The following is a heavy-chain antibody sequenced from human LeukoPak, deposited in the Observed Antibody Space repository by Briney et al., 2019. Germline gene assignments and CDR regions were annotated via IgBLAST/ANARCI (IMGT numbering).Heavy chain of an antibody. V-gene: IGHV3-48*04. CDR2: ISSSSSTI. CDR1: GFTFSSYS. CDR3: ARGGEIVVVITDSQAPDY. J-gene: IGHJ4*02. D-gene: IGHD3-22*01. Sequence: PGGSLRLSCAASGFTFSSYSMNWVRQAPGKGLEWVSYISSSSSTIYYADSVKGRFTISRDNAKNSLYLQMNSLRAEDTAVYYCARGGEIVVVITDSQAPDYWGQGTLVTVSS.